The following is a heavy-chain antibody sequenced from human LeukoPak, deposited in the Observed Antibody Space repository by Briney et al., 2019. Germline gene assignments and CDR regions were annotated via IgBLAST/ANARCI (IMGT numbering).Heavy chain of an antibody. Sequence: GGSLRLSCVASGFTFSSYSMNWVRQAPGKGLEWVSSISSSGSYIYYADSVKGRFTISRDNAKNSLYLRMNSLRAEDTAVYYCARAEWQLWPFDPWGQGTLVTVSS. CDR1: GFTFSSYS. J-gene: IGHJ5*02. D-gene: IGHD3-3*01. V-gene: IGHV3-21*01. CDR2: ISSSGSYI. CDR3: ARAEWQLWPFDP.